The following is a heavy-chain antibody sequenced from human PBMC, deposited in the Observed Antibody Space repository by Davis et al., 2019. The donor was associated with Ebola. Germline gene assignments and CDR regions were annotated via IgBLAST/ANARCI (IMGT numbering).Heavy chain of an antibody. D-gene: IGHD2-15*01. CDR3: AREKLGYCSGGSCYPFDT. CDR1: SGSFSGYY. V-gene: IGHV4-34*01. J-gene: IGHJ4*02. Sequence: MPSETLSLTCAVYSGSFSGYYWSWIRQSPGKGLEWIGEISHTGDTNYNPSLKSRVIISVDTSKNQFSLKLSSVTAADTAVYYCAREKLGYCSGGSCYPFDTWGQGTLVTVSS. CDR2: ISHTGDT.